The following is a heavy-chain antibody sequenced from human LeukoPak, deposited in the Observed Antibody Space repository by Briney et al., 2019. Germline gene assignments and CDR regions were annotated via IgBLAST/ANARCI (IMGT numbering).Heavy chain of an antibody. CDR1: GYTFTSYG. D-gene: IGHD6-19*01. CDR2: ISAYNGNT. CDR3: ARGRGSYSSGPFDY. J-gene: IGHJ4*02. Sequence: ASVKVSCKASGYTFTSYGISWVRQAPGQGLEWMGWISAYNGNTNYAQKLQGRVTMTTDTSTSAAYMELRSLRSDDTAVYYCARGRGSYSSGPFDYWGQGTLVTVSS. V-gene: IGHV1-18*01.